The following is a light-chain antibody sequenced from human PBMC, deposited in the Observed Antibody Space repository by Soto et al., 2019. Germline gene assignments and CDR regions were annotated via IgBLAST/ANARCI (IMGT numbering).Light chain of an antibody. CDR1: QSVTSSY. Sequence: EIVLTQSPGTLSLSPGERATLSCRASQSVTSSYLAWYQQKPGQAPRPLIYGASSRATGIPDRFSGSGSGTEFTLTISSLQSEDFAVYYCQQYNNWPPWTFGQGTKV. V-gene: IGKV3-20*01. CDR3: QQYNNWPPWT. J-gene: IGKJ1*01. CDR2: GAS.